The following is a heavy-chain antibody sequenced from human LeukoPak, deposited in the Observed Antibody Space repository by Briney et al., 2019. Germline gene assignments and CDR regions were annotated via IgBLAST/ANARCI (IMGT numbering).Heavy chain of an antibody. V-gene: IGHV3-43*01. J-gene: IGHJ5*02. CDR2: ITWSGDST. Sequence: PGGSLRLSCTASGFAFDDYSIHWVRQPPQRGLEWVSLITWSGDSTYYADSVKGRFTISRDNSKNTLYLQMNSLRAEDTAVYYCAKLFWFDPWGQGTLVTVSS. CDR3: AKLFWFDP. D-gene: IGHD2-21*01. CDR1: GFAFDDYS.